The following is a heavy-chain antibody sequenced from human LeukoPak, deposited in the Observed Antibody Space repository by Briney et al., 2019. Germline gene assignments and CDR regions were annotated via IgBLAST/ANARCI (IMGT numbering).Heavy chain of an antibody. CDR3: AKVSNRPSYYDSSGYYPILDY. V-gene: IGHV3-23*01. Sequence: GSLRVSCAASGFTFSFYAMSWVRQAPGRGLEWVSAISGSGGSTYYADSVKGRFTISRDNSKNTLYLQMNSLRAEDTAVYYCAKVSNRPSYYDSSGYYPILDYWGQGTLVTVSS. J-gene: IGHJ4*02. D-gene: IGHD3-22*01. CDR2: ISGSGGST. CDR1: GFTFSFYA.